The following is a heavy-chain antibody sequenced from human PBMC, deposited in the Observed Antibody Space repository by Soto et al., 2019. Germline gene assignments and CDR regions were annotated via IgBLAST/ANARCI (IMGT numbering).Heavy chain of an antibody. J-gene: IGHJ4*02. CDR3: AAEYGGNSA. D-gene: IGHD4-17*01. Sequence: QVQLVQSGAEVKKPGSTVKVSCEASGGTFSSYTISWVRQAPGQGLEWMGRIIPILGIANYAQKFQGRVTITADKSTSTAYMELSSLRSEDTAVYYCAAEYGGNSAWGQGTLVTVSS. CDR1: GGTFSSYT. V-gene: IGHV1-69*02. CDR2: IIPILGIA.